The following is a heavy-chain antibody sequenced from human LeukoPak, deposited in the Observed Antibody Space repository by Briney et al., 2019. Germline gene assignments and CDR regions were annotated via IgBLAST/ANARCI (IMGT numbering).Heavy chain of an antibody. CDR1: GDSVSSSSAA. V-gene: IGHV6-1*01. J-gene: IGHJ4*02. CDR3: ARGYGYYFDY. CDR2: TYYRSKWYT. D-gene: IGHD5-18*01. Sequence: QSGPGLCHPPPLLSLTPTVSGDSVSSSSAAWNGSRQSPSRGLEWLGTTYYRSKWYTDYALSVKSRITINPDTSKNQFSLQLNSVTPEDMAVYYCARGYGYYFDYWGQGTLVTVSP.